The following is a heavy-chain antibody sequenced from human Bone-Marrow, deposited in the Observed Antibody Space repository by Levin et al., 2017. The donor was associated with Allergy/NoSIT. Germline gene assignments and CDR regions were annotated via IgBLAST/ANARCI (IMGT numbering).Heavy chain of an antibody. V-gene: IGHV1-69*06. CDR1: GGTFSSYA. D-gene: IGHD6-13*01. CDR2: IIPIFGTA. J-gene: IGHJ5*02. Sequence: ASVKVSCKASGGTFSSYAISWVRQAPGQGLEWKGGIIPIFGTANYAQKFQGRVTITADKSTSTAYMELSSLRSEDTAVYYCAWGSSSLNWFDPWGQGTLVTVSS. CDR3: AWGSSSLNWFDP.